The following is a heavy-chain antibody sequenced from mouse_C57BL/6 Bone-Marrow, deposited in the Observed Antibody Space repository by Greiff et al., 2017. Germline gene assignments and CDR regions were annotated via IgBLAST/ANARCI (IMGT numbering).Heavy chain of an antibody. CDR1: GYTFTSYW. J-gene: IGHJ3*01. D-gene: IGHD2-3*01. CDR3: AADGYYGFAY. V-gene: IGHV1-52*01. Sequence: VQLQQPGAELVRPGSSVKLSCKASGYTFTSYWMHWVKQRPIQGLEWIGNIDPSDSETHYNQKFTDKATLTVDKSSSTAYMQLSSLTSEDSAVYYCAADGYYGFAYWGQGTLVTVSA. CDR2: IDPSDSET.